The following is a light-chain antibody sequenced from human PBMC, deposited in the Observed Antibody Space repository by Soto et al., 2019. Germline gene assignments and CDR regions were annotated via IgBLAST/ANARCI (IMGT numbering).Light chain of an antibody. J-gene: IGKJ1*01. CDR3: QQYNSSTWT. CDR1: QSISSW. CDR2: DAS. V-gene: IGKV1-5*01. Sequence: DIQMTQSPSTLSASVGDRVTITCRASQSISSWLAWYQQKPGKAPKLLIYDASSLESGVPSRLSGSGSVTEFTLTISGLQPDSFATYYYQQYNSSTWTFGQGTKVESK.